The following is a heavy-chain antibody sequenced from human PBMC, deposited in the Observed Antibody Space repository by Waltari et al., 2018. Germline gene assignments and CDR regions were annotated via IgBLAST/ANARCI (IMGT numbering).Heavy chain of an antibody. CDR2: IKHDGTGT. V-gene: IGHV3-74*01. Sequence: EVQLVESGGGLVQPGGSLRLSCAVSGFTFSNYWMHWVRQVPGKGLVWVSCIKHDGTGTIYADSVQGRFTISRDNGKNTLYLQMNSLRGEDTAVYFCGRGYNDRRLDYWGQGTLVTVSS. D-gene: IGHD3-22*01. J-gene: IGHJ4*02. CDR3: GRGYNDRRLDY. CDR1: GFTFSNYW.